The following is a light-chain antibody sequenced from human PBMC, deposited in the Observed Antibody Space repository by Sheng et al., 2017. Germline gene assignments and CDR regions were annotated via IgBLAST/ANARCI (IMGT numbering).Light chain of an antibody. CDR1: QTISNY. CDR3: QQYLNAPRT. Sequence: DIQMTQSPSSLSASVGDRVTITCRASQTISNYLNWYQHKPGRAPKLLIYAASSLQSGVPSRFSGSGSGTDFTLTINSLQPEDFATYYCQQYLNAPRTFGQGTKVEIK. J-gene: IGKJ1*01. V-gene: IGKV1-39*01. CDR2: AAS.